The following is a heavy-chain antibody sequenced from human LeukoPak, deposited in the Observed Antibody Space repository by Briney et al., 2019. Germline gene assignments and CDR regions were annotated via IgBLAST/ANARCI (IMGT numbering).Heavy chain of an antibody. CDR1: GGSISSGDYY. D-gene: IGHD6-19*01. V-gene: IGHV4-30-4*01. Sequence: SETLSLTCTVSGGSISSGDYYWSWIRQPPGKGLEWIGEINHSGSTNYNPSLKSRVTISVDTSKNQFSLKLSSVTAADTAVYYCARGRGYSSGWYRFDPWGQGTLVTVSS. CDR2: INHSGST. CDR3: ARGRGYSSGWYRFDP. J-gene: IGHJ5*02.